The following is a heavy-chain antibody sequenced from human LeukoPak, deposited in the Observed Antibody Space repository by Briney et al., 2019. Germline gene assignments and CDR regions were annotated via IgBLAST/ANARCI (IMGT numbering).Heavy chain of an antibody. CDR1: GFTFSNYG. CDR2: IRYDGSNK. D-gene: IGHD4-17*01. Sequence: GGSLRLSCAASGFTFSNYGMHWVRQAPGKGLEWVAFIRYDGSNKYYADSVKGRFTISRDNSKNTLYLQMNSLRAEDTAVYYCAREGVYGDYLDAFDIWGQGTMVTVSS. J-gene: IGHJ3*02. CDR3: AREGVYGDYLDAFDI. V-gene: IGHV3-30*02.